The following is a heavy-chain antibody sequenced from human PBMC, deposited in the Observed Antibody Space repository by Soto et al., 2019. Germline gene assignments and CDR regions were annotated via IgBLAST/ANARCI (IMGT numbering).Heavy chain of an antibody. CDR3: ARDAWDDGGGTLDY. CDR2: TNPNNGGT. D-gene: IGHD1-1*01. J-gene: IGHJ4*02. V-gene: IGHV1-2*02. CDR1: GYTFTNYY. Sequence: QVQLVQSGAEVKKPGASMNVSCKPSGYTFTNYYRHWVRQAPGQGLEWMGWTNPNNGGTNYAQKFQGRVAVTIDTPISTAYLELYRLTSDDTAVYYCARDAWDDGGGTLDYWGQETLVTVSS.